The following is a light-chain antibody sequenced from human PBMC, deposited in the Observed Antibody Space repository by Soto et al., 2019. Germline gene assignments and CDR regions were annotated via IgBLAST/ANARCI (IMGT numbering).Light chain of an antibody. J-gene: IGLJ1*01. CDR2: DVS. CDR1: SSDVGGYNY. V-gene: IGLV2-14*03. Sequence: QSALTQPASLSGSPGQSITISCTGTSSDVGGYNYVSWYKQHPGKGPKLMIYDVSNRPSGVSNRFSGSKSGNTASLTISGLQAEDEADYYCSSYRASSTTHDVFGTGTKVTVL. CDR3: SSYRASSTTHDV.